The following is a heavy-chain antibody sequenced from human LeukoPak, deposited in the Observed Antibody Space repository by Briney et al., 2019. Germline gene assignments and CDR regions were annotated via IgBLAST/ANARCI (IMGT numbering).Heavy chain of an antibody. CDR2: INHSGST. V-gene: IGHV4-34*01. CDR3: ARGVRYCSGGSCSEDYYYGMDV. J-gene: IGHJ6*02. D-gene: IGHD2-15*01. CDR1: GGSFSGYY. Sequence: SETLSLTCAVYGGSFSGYYGSWIRQPPGKGLEWIGEINHSGSTNYNSSLKSRVTISVDTSKNQFSLKLSSVTAADTAVYYCARGVRYCSGGSCSEDYYYGMDVWGQGTTVTVSS.